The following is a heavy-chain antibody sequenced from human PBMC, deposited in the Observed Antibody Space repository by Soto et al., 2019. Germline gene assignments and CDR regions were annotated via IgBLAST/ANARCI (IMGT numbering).Heavy chain of an antibody. CDR1: GGSISSYY. CDR2: VYYSGTT. V-gene: IGHV4-59*01. CDR3: ARAGSTWRYFFDY. D-gene: IGHD6-13*01. Sequence: ETLSLTCTVSGGSISSYYWTWIRQPPGKELEWVGYVYYSGTTYYNPSLQSRVTISVDTSKNQFSLKVKSVTAADAAIYYCARAGSTWRYFFDYWGQGSLVTVSS. J-gene: IGHJ4*02.